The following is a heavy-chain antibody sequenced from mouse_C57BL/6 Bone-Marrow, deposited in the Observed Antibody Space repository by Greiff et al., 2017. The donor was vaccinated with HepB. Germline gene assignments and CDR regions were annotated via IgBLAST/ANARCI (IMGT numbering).Heavy chain of an antibody. D-gene: IGHD2-1*01. CDR2: INPDSSTI. CDR1: GVAFSRYW. CDR3: ARCGNYVPFDY. V-gene: IGHV4-1*01. J-gene: IGHJ2*01. Sequence: EASGVAFSRYWMSWVRRAPGKGLEWIEEINPDSSTINYAPSLKDKFIISRDNAKNTLYLQMSKVRSEDTALYYCARCGNYVPFDYWGQGTTLTVSS.